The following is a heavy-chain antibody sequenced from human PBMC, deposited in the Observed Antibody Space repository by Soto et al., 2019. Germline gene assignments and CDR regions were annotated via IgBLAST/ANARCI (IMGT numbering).Heavy chain of an antibody. Sequence: PGGSLRLSCAASGFILSDNYVSWIRQAPGQGLEWVSDISGSSTYTNYADSVKGRLTISRDNAQNSVYLQMNSLRAEDTAVYYCAREPLRRSFDFWGQGTLVTVSS. D-gene: IGHD4-17*01. CDR2: ISGSSTYT. V-gene: IGHV3-11*06. CDR3: AREPLRRSFDF. J-gene: IGHJ4*02. CDR1: GFILSDNY.